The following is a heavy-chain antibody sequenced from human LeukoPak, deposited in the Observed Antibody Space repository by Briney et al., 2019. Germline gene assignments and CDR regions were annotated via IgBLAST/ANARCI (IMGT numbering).Heavy chain of an antibody. D-gene: IGHD5-18*01. CDR3: TKGTIWLPFDY. CDR2: ISGSGGST. V-gene: IGHV3-23*01. Sequence: PGGSLRLSCAASEFTFSNYAMSWARQAPGKGLEWVSAISGSGGSTYYADSVKGRFTISRDSSKNTLYLQMNSLRAEDTAVYYCTKGTIWLPFDYWGQGTLVTVSS. J-gene: IGHJ4*02. CDR1: EFTFSNYA.